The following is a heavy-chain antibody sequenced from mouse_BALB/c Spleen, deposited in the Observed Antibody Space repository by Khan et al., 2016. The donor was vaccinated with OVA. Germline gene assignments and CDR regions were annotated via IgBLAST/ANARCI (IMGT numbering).Heavy chain of an antibody. Sequence: EVELVESGGGLVQPGGSRKLSCAASGFTFSSFGMHWVRQAPEKGLEWVAYINSGSTTIYYADPVKGRFTITRDNPKNTLFLQMTSLKSEDTAMYYRARGNLAYWGQGTTLTVSS. CDR2: INSGSTTI. CDR3: ARGNLAY. J-gene: IGHJ2*01. CDR1: GFTFSSFG. V-gene: IGHV5-17*02.